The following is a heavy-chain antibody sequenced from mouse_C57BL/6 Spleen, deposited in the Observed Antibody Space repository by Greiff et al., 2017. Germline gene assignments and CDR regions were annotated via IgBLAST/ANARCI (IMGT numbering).Heavy chain of an antibody. Sequence: VQLQQPGAELVKPGASVKMSCKASGYTFTSYWINWVKQRPGQGLEWIGEIDPGSGSTNYNEKFKSKATLTVDTSSSTAYMQLSSLTSEDSAVYYCARYGDCDGFAYWGQGTLVTVSA. V-gene: IGHV1-55*01. D-gene: IGHD1-1*01. CDR2: IDPGSGST. J-gene: IGHJ3*01. CDR1: GYTFTSYW. CDR3: ARYGDCDGFAY.